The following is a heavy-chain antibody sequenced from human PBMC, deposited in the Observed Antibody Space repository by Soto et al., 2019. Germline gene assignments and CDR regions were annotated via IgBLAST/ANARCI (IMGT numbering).Heavy chain of an antibody. D-gene: IGHD2-2*01. CDR3: ASASSTSWLYYFDY. CDR2: IMPLFGKP. V-gene: IGHV1-69*13. CDR1: GVSFSGYA. Sequence: GASVKVSCKASGVSFSGYAFSWVRQAPGQGLEWMGGIMPLFGKPDCAQKFQGRVTITADESTSTTYMELSSLRSEDTALYFCASASSTSWLYYFDYWGQGTRVTVSS. J-gene: IGHJ4*02.